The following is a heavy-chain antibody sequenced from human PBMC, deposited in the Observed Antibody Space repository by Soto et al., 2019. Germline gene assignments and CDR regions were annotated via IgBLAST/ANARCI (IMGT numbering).Heavy chain of an antibody. CDR1: GYTFTSYA. V-gene: IGHV1-3*01. CDR3: ASGELMITFGEVQHAFDI. CDR2: INAGNGNT. J-gene: IGHJ3*02. D-gene: IGHD3-16*01. Sequence: TSVKVSCMASGYTFTSYAMHWVLLAPGQRLERMGWINAGNGNTKYSQKFQGRVTITEDTSTDTAYMEPRSLRSEDPAVYYCASGELMITFGEVQHAFDIWGQGTMVTVSS.